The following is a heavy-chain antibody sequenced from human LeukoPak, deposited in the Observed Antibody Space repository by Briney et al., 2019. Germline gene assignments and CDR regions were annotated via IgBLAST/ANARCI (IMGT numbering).Heavy chain of an antibody. V-gene: IGHV3-30*02. CDR2: IRFDGSNR. D-gene: IGHD3-16*02. CDR3: AKDGEYDYVWGSYRSSWYYFDY. Sequence: GGSLRLSCAASGFTFSRYDMDWVRQAPGKGLEWVAFIRFDGSNRYYADSVKGRFTISRDNSKNTLYLQMNSLRAEDTAVYYCAKDGEYDYVWGSYRSSWYYFDYWGQGTLVTVSS. CDR1: GFTFSRYD. J-gene: IGHJ4*02.